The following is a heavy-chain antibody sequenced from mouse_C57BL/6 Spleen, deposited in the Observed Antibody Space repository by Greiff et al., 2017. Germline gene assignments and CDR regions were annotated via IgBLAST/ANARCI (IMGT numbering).Heavy chain of an antibody. J-gene: IGHJ1*03. CDR2: SRNKANDYTT. Sequence: EVQLVESGGGLVQSGRSLRLSCATSGFTFSDFYMEWVRQAPGKGLEWIAASRNKANDYTTEYSASVKGRFIVSRDTSQSILYLQMDALRAEDTAIYYCARDASDGGYFDVWGTGTTVTVSS. CDR1: GFTFSDFY. V-gene: IGHV7-1*01. CDR3: ARDASDGGYFDV.